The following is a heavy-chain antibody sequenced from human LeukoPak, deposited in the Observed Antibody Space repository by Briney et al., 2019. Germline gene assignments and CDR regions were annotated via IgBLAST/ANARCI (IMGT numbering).Heavy chain of an antibody. CDR1: GFIFNNYI. V-gene: IGHV3-21*01. Sequence: GGSLRLSCAVSGFIFNNYIMNWVRQAQGKGLEWVSSITGSGSFVYYADSVKGRFTIPRDNAKNSLFLQMNSLRAEDTAVYYCARDSSGPWFDPWGQGTLVTVSS. CDR3: ARDSSGPWFDP. J-gene: IGHJ5*02. CDR2: ITGSGSFV. D-gene: IGHD6-6*01.